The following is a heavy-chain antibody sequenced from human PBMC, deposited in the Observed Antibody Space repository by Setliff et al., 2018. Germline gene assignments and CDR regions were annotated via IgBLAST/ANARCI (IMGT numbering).Heavy chain of an antibody. CDR3: ARHPREGLSGNYKFDY. J-gene: IGHJ4*02. CDR2: LYNSGST. CDR1: VDSISNYY. Sequence: SETLSLTCTVYVDSISNYYWSWIRQPPGKGLEWIGYLYNSGSTNYNPSLKSRVTISVDTSKNQLSLKLNSVTAADTAGYYCARHPREGLSGNYKFDYWGRGTLVTVSS. V-gene: IGHV4-59*01. D-gene: IGHD3-22*01.